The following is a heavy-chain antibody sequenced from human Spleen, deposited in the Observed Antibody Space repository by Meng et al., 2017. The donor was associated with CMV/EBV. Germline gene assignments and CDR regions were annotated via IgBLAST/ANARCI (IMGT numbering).Heavy chain of an antibody. D-gene: IGHD3-3*01. CDR3: ARPLFGDNNWFDP. CDR1: GYTLTSYG. V-gene: IGHV1-18*01. Sequence: ASVKVSCKAPGYTLTSYGISWVRQAPGQGLEWMGWISAYNGNTNYAQKLQGRVTMTTDTSTSTAYMELRSLRSDDTAVYYCARPLFGDNNWFDPWGQGTLVTVSS. CDR2: ISAYNGNT. J-gene: IGHJ5*02.